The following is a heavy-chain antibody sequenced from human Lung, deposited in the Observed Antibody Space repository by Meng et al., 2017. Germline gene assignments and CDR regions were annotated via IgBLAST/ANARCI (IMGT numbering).Heavy chain of an antibody. J-gene: IGHJ4*02. CDR3: TISDYGNFDY. CDR2: IDPSGGST. Sequence: QVQLVQPGAEGKRPGPSVRVPCKASGYTFTSYYMHWVRQAPGQGLEWMGIIDPSGGSTDYAQKFQGRVTVTGDTSTSTVYMDLSSLRSEDTAVYYCTISDYGNFDYWGQGTLVTVSS. D-gene: IGHD4-17*01. CDR1: GYTFTSYY. V-gene: IGHV1-46*03.